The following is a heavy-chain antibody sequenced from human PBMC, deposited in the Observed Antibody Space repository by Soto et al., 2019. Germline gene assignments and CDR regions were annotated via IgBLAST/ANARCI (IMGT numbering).Heavy chain of an antibody. J-gene: IGHJ4*02. D-gene: IGHD3-10*01. Sequence: SVKVSCKASGGTFSSYAISWVRQAPGQGLEWMGGIIPIFGTANYAQKFQGRVTITADESTSTAYMELSSLRSEDTAVYYCARGVTNYGSGSPSPLGYWGQGTLVTVSS. V-gene: IGHV1-69*13. CDR3: ARGVTNYGSGSPSPLGY. CDR2: IIPIFGTA. CDR1: GGTFSSYA.